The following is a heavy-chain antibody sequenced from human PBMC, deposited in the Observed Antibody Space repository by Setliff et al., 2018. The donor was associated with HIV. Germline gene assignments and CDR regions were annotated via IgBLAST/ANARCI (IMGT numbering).Heavy chain of an antibody. V-gene: IGHV4-59*11. D-gene: IGHD3-22*01. J-gene: IGHJ1*01. CDR2: IYYNVIT. CDR1: GGSISSHY. CDR3: ARAGYYGSTSYWEYFQH. Sequence: PSETLSLTCTVSGGSISSHYWSWIRQPPGKGLEWIGSIYYNVITNYNPSLKSRVTVSVDTSKNQFSLKLSSVTAADTAVYYCARAGYYGSTSYWEYFQHWGQGTLVTVSS.